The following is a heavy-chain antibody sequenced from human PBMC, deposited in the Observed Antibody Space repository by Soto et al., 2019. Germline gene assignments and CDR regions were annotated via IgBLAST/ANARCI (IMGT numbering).Heavy chain of an antibody. V-gene: IGHV3-15*07. CDR3: TTRPPMEQWLAPHYLDGYYGMDV. Sequence: GSLRLSCAASGFTFSNAWMNWVRQAPGKGLEWVGRIKSKTDGGTTDYAAPVKGRFTISRDDSKNTLYLQMNSLKTEDTAVYYCTTRPPMEQWLAPHYLDGYYGMDVWGQGTTVTVSS. CDR2: IKSKTDGGTT. D-gene: IGHD6-19*01. CDR1: GFTFSNAW. J-gene: IGHJ6*02.